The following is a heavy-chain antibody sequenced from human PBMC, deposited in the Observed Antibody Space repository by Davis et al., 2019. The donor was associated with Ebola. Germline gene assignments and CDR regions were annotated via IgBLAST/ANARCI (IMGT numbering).Heavy chain of an antibody. CDR2: ISGSGGST. D-gene: IGHD3-3*01. CDR1: GFTFSSYA. Sequence: PGGSLRLSCAASGFTFSSYAMSWVRQAPGKGLEWVSAISGSGGSTYYADSVKGRFTISRDNSENTLYLQMNSLRAEDTAIYYCVKDKNYDFWSGYPHDAFDIWGQGTMVTVSS. V-gene: IGHV3-23*01. CDR3: VKDKNYDFWSGYPHDAFDI. J-gene: IGHJ3*02.